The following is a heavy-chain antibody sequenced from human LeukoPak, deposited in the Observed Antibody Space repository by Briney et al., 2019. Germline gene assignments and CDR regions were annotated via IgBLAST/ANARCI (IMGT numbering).Heavy chain of an antibody. V-gene: IGHV1-58*01. CDR1: GFTFTSSA. D-gene: IGHD2-2*01. J-gene: IGHJ6*02. CDR2: IVVGSGNT. Sequence: ASVKVSCKASGFTFTSSAVQWVRQARGQRLEWIGWIVVGSGNTNYAQKFQERVTITRDMSTSTAYMELSSLRAEDTAVYYCAKWKEYQLLNPSYYYYYGMDVWGQGTTVTVSS. CDR3: AKWKEYQLLNPSYYYYYGMDV.